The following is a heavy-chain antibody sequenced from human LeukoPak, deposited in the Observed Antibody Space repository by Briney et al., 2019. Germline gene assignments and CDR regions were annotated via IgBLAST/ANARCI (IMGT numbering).Heavy chain of an antibody. D-gene: IGHD6-13*01. Sequence: SETLSLTCTVSGGSISSSSYYWGWIRQPPGKGLEWIGSIYYSGSTYYNPSLKSRVTISVDTSKNQFSLKLSSVTAADTAVYYCARHVLDSSSWVHNYYGMDVWGQGTTVTVSS. CDR1: GGSISSSSYY. J-gene: IGHJ6*02. CDR3: ARHVLDSSSWVHNYYGMDV. V-gene: IGHV4-39*01. CDR2: IYYSGST.